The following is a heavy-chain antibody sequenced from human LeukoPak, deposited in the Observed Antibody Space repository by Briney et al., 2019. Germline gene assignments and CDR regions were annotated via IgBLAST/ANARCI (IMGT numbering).Heavy chain of an antibody. CDR2: INTDGSTT. V-gene: IGHV3-74*01. J-gene: IGHJ5*02. CDR1: GFTFSTYW. CDR3: ATDGAGFDT. Sequence: GGSLRLSCAGSGFTFSTYWMHWVRQAPGGGLVWVSGINTDGSTTSYADSVKGRFTISRDNAKKSLYLEMNNLRAEDTAVYYCATDGAGFDTWGQGVLVTVSS.